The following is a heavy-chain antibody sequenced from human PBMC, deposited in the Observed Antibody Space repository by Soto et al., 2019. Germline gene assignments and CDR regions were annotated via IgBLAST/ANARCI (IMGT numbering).Heavy chain of an antibody. CDR1: GGSISSSSYY. CDR2: LYYSGST. CDR3: AVSRGGHYDDGMAV. V-gene: IGHV4-39*01. Sequence: QLQLQESGPGLVKPSETLSLTCTVSGGSISSSSYYWGWIRQPPGKGLEWIGSLYYSGSTYYNPSAKSSVTRSVDTSKDRFSLTLSSVPAADTAVYYCAVSRGGHYDDGMAVWGQGTTVTVSS. D-gene: IGHD1-26*01. J-gene: IGHJ6*02.